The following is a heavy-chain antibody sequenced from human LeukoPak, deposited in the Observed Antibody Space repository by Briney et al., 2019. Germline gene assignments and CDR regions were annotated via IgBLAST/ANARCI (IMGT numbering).Heavy chain of an antibody. J-gene: IGHJ2*01. CDR2: IYSSGTT. CDR1: GGSITSGGYS. CDR3: ARVYYSSSYDYWYFDL. V-gene: IGHV4-30-4*07. Sequence: SETLSLTCAVSGGSITSGGYSWSWIRLPPGKRLEWIGYIYSSGTTYSNPSLKSRVTISVDTSKNQFSLKLSSVTAADTAVYYCARVYYSSSYDYWYFDLWGRGTLVTVSS. D-gene: IGHD6-13*01.